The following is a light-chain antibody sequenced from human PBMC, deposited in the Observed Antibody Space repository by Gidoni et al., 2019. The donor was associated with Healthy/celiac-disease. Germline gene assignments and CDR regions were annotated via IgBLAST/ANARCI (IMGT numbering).Light chain of an antibody. CDR2: AAS. CDR3: QQSYSTPQT. J-gene: IGKJ1*01. CDR1: QSISSY. V-gene: IGKV1-39*01. Sequence: DIQMTQSQSSLSASVGDRDTITCRAIQSISSYLNWYQQKPGKAPKLLIYAASSLQSVVPSRFSGSGSGTDFTLTISRLQPEDFATYYWQQSYSTPQTFGQGTKVEIK.